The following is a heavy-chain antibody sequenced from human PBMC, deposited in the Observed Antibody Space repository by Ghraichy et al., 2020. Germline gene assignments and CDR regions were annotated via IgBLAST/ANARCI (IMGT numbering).Heavy chain of an antibody. V-gene: IGHV3-30-3*01. CDR2: ISYDGINK. Sequence: GGSLRLSCAASGFTFSSYAMHWVRQAPGKGLEWVAVISYDGINKYYADSVKGRFTISRDNSKNTLYLQMNSLRAEDTAVYYCARVFGGYSGYEPRYYGMDVWGQGTTVTVSS. D-gene: IGHD5-12*01. CDR3: ARVFGGYSGYEPRYYGMDV. J-gene: IGHJ6*02. CDR1: GFTFSSYA.